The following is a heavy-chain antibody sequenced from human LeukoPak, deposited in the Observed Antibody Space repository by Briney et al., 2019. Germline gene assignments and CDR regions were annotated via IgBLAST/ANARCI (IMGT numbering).Heavy chain of an antibody. CDR1: GYTFSDYY. J-gene: IGHJ4*02. D-gene: IGHD6-19*01. Sequence: ASVKVSCKASGYTFSDYYIHWVRQAPGQGLEWMAWINPRNGDTNYALKFQGRVTMTRDTSISTAYMELSRLISDDTAVYYCARVGSSGWYVHPTLDYWGPGTLVTVSS. V-gene: IGHV1-2*02. CDR3: ARVGSSGWYVHPTLDY. CDR2: INPRNGDT.